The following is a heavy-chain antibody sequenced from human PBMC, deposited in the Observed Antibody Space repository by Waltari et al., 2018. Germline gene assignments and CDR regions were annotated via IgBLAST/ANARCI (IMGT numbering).Heavy chain of an antibody. D-gene: IGHD3-3*01. V-gene: IGHV4-30-4*08. CDR1: GGSISSGDYY. CDR2: IYYSGST. J-gene: IGHJ3*02. Sequence: QVQLQESGPGLVKPSQTLSLTCTVSGGSISSGDYYWSWISQPPGRGLEWMGYIYYSGSTYYTPSLRSQVTIALDTSKNQFSLKLSSVTAADTSVYYCARTYYDFWSGYYEGAFDIWGQGTMVTVSS. CDR3: ARTYYDFWSGYYEGAFDI.